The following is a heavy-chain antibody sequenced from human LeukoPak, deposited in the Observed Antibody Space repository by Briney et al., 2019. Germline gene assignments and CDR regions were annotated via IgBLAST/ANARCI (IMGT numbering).Heavy chain of an antibody. D-gene: IGHD6-13*01. Sequence: SVKVSCKASGGTFSSYAISWVRQAPGQGLEWMGRIIPILGIANYAQKFQGRVTITADKSTSTAYMELSRLRSEDTAVYYCAGDQGRPMSSSWYGFWFDPWGQGTLVTVSS. CDR2: IIPILGIA. J-gene: IGHJ5*02. V-gene: IGHV1-69*04. CDR1: GGTFSSYA. CDR3: AGDQGRPMSSSWYGFWFDP.